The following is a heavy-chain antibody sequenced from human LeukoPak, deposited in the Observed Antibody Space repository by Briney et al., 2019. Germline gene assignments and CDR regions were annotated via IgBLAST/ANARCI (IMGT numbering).Heavy chain of an antibody. CDR3: ARERVRGYSYGPLDY. CDR1: GFTFSSYP. V-gene: IGHV3-30-3*01. Sequence: GRSLRLSCAASGFTFSSYPIHWVRQAPGKGLEWVAVISYDGSNKYYADSLKGRFTISRDNSRNTLYLQMNSLRAEDTAVYYCARERVRGYSYGPLDYWGQGTLVTVSS. D-gene: IGHD5-18*01. CDR2: ISYDGSNK. J-gene: IGHJ4*02.